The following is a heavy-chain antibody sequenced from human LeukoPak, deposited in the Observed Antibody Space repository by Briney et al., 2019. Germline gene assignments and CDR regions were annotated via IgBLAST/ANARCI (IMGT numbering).Heavy chain of an antibody. J-gene: IGHJ4*02. V-gene: IGHV3-11*01. Sequence: GSLRLSCAASGFSFSDYYMSWIRQAPGKGLEWVSYITGSGSTIYYAGSVKGRFTVSRDNAQNSLYLQMDSLRVEDTAVYYCASEASSTPDFWGQGTLVTVSS. CDR1: GFSFSDYY. CDR3: ASEASSTPDF. CDR2: ITGSGSTI.